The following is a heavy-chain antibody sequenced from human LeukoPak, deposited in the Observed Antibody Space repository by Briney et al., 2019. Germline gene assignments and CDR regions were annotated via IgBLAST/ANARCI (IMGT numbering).Heavy chain of an antibody. CDR3: ARVHSGSFQYYYFFYMAV. CDR2: ISSRSSYI. J-gene: IGHJ6*03. V-gene: IGHV3-21*01. Sequence: PGGSLRLSCAASGFTFSSYSLNWVRLAPGKGLEWVSSISSRSSYIYYADSVKGRFTISRDNANNSLYLQVNSLRAEDTAVYYCARVHSGSFQYYYFFYMAVWGKGTTVTVSS. D-gene: IGHD1-26*01. CDR1: GFTFSSYS.